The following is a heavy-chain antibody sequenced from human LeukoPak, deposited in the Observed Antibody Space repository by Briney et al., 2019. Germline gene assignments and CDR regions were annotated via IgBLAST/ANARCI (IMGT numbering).Heavy chain of an antibody. CDR2: IYWDDDK. V-gene: IGHV2-5*02. CDR3: AHRQATTTWYPFDY. Sequence: SGPTLVKPTQTLTLTCTFSGFSLSTSGVGVGWIRQPPGKALEWLALIYWDDDKRYSPSLKSRLTITKDTSKSQVVLTMTNMDPVDTATCYCAHRQATTTWYPFDYWGQGTLVTVSS. D-gene: IGHD5-12*01. J-gene: IGHJ4*02. CDR1: GFSLSTSGVG.